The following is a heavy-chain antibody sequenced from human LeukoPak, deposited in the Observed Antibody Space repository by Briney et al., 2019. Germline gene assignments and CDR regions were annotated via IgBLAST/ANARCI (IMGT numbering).Heavy chain of an antibody. CDR2: IYYSGST. Sequence: SETLSLTCTVSGGSISSYYWSWIRQPPGKGLEWIGYIYYSGSTNYNPSLKSRVTISVDTSKNQFSLKLSSVTAADTAVYYCAREGDLWRRNYYFDYWGQGTLVTVSS. V-gene: IGHV4-59*01. CDR1: GGSISSYY. CDR3: AREGDLWRRNYYFDY. J-gene: IGHJ4*02. D-gene: IGHD3-3*01.